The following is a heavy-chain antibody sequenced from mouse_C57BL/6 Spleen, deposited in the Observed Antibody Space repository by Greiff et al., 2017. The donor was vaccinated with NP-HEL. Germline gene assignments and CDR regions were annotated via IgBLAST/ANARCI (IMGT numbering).Heavy chain of an antibody. CDR2: IDPSDSYT. V-gene: IGHV1-69*01. D-gene: IGHD2-10*02. CDR1: GYTFTSYW. CDR3: ARWYGNYGAMDY. Sequence: VQLQQPGAELVMPGASVKLSCKASGYTFTSYWMPWVTQRPGQGLEWIGEIDPSDSYTNYNQKVKGKSTLTIDKSSSTAYMQLSSLTSEDSAVYYCARWYGNYGAMDYWGQGTSVTVSS. J-gene: IGHJ4*01.